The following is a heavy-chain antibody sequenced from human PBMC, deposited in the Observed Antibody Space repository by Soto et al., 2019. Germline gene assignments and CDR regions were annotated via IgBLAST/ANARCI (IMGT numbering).Heavy chain of an antibody. CDR2: INHSGST. D-gene: IGHD3-10*01. J-gene: IGHJ5*02. V-gene: IGHV4-39*07. CDR3: ARVYQYYYGSGSYPGWFDP. Sequence: PSETLSLTCTVSGASISSGTFYWSWIRQPPGKGLEWIREINHSGSTNYSPSLKSRVTISVDTSKNQFSLKLSSVTAADTAVYYRARVYQYYYGSGSYPGWFDPWGQGTLVTVSS. CDR1: GASISSGTFY.